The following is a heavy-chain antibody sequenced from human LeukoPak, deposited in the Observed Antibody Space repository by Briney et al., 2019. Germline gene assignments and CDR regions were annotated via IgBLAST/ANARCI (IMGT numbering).Heavy chain of an antibody. J-gene: IGHJ4*02. CDR2: ISAYNGNT. CDR1: GYTFTSYG. CDR3: ARWYTGSSGYYCDY. Sequence: EASVKVSCKASGYTFTSYGISWVRQAPGQGLEWMGSISAYNGNTNYAQKLQGRVTMTTDTSTSTAYMELRSLRSDDTAVYYCARWYTGSSGYYCDYWGQGTLVTVSS. D-gene: IGHD3-22*01. V-gene: IGHV1-18*01.